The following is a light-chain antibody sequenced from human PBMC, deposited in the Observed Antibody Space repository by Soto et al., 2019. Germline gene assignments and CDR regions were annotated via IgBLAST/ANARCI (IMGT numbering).Light chain of an antibody. V-gene: IGLV1-40*01. J-gene: IGLJ1*01. CDR3: QSYDSSLSGYV. CDR2: GNN. CDR1: SANIGAAYN. Sequence: QSVLTQPPSVSGAPGQRVTISCTGSSANIGAAYNVDWYQQLPGTAPKLLIYGNNNGPSGVPARFSGSKSGTSASLAIAGLQAEDEGDYYCQSYDSSLSGYVFGTGTKLTVL.